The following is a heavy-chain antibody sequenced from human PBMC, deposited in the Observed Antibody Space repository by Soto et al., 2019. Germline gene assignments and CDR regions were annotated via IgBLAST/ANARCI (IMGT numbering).Heavy chain of an antibody. CDR3: ARFGVVIQYYYYYGMDV. CDR2: IYPGDSDT. J-gene: IGHJ6*02. V-gene: IGHV5-51*01. CDR1: GYSFTSYW. D-gene: IGHD3-3*01. Sequence: HGESLKISCKGSGYSFTSYWIGWVRQMPGKGLEWMGIIYPGDSDTRYSPSFQGQVTISADKSISTAYLQWSSLKASDTAMYYCARFGVVIQYYYYYGMDVWGQGTTVTVSS.